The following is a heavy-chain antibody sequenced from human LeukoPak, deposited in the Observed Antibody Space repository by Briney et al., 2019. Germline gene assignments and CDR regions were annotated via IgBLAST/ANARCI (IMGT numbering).Heavy chain of an antibody. D-gene: IGHD1-26*01. Sequence: GGFLRLSCAVSGFTFSNYAMSWVRQAPGKGLEWVSLIGGSGVNTFYADSVKGRFTISRDNSKNTLFLQMNSLRAEDTAVYYCAKGVSGSNPYNWFDPWGQGTLVTVSS. CDR3: AKGVSGSNPYNWFDP. J-gene: IGHJ5*02. CDR2: IGGSGVNT. CDR1: GFTFSNYA. V-gene: IGHV3-23*01.